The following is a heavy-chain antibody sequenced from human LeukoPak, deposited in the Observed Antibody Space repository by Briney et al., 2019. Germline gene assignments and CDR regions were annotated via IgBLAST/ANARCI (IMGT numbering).Heavy chain of an antibody. J-gene: IGHJ4*02. D-gene: IGHD3-10*01. CDR1: GGTFSSYA. Sequence: ASVKVSCKASGGTFSSYAISWVRQAPGQGLEWMGGIIPIFGTANYAQKFQGRVTITADESTSTAYMELSSLRSEDTAVYYCARALGMVRGVIPHWGQGTLVTVSS. V-gene: IGHV1-69*13. CDR2: IIPIFGTA. CDR3: ARALGMVRGVIPH.